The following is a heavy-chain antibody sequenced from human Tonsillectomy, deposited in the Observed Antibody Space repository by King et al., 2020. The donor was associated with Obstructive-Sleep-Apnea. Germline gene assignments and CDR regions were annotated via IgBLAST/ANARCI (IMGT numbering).Heavy chain of an antibody. D-gene: IGHD4-17*01. CDR1: EFTFSSYA. CDR2: ISYDGSNK. Sequence: VQLVESGGGVVQPGRSLRLSCAASEFTFSSYAMHRVRQAPGKGLEWVAVISYDGSNKYYADSVKGRFTISRDNSKNTLYLQMNSLRAEDTAVYYCARDATTVTPYYYYGMDVWGQGTTVTVSS. J-gene: IGHJ6*02. CDR3: ARDATTVTPYYYYGMDV. V-gene: IGHV3-30-3*01.